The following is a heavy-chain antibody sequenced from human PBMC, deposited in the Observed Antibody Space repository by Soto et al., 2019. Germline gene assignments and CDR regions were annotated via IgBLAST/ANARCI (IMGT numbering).Heavy chain of an antibody. Sequence: GGSLRLSCAASGFTFSSYSMNWVRQAPGKGLEWVSSISSSSSYIYYADSVKGRFTISRDTSKNQFSLKLISVTAADTAKYFCAREGNLGRWLQPLDFWGQGTLVTVSS. J-gene: IGHJ4*02. CDR2: ISSSSSYI. CDR3: AREGNLGRWLQPLDF. D-gene: IGHD5-12*01. V-gene: IGHV3-21*04. CDR1: GFTFSSYS.